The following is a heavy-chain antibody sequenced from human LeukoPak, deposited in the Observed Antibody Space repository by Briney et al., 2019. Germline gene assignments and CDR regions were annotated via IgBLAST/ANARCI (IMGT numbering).Heavy chain of an antibody. CDR1: GGSISSGGYY. CDR3: ARASYDILTGYYVPNDDGRENYYYYYGMDV. V-gene: IGHV4-31*03. J-gene: IGHJ6*02. Sequence: PSETLSLTCTVSGGSISSGGYYWSWIRQHPGKGLEWIGYIYYSGSTYYNPSLKSRVTISVDTSKNQFSLKLSSVTAADTAVYYCARASYDILTGYYVPNDDGRENYYYYYGMDVWGQGTTVTVSS. CDR2: IYYSGST. D-gene: IGHD3-9*01.